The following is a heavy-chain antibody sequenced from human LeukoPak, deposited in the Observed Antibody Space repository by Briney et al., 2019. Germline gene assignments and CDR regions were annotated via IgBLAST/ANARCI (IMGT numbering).Heavy chain of an antibody. Sequence: GGSLRLSCAASGFTFSSYSMNWVRQAPGKGLEWVSYISSSSSTIYYADSVKGRFTISRDNAKNSLYLQMNSLRAEDTAVYCCASLYGSGSYYSSPLDYWAQGTLVTVPS. V-gene: IGHV3-48*04. CDR3: ASLYGSGSYYSSPLDY. CDR1: GFTFSSYS. D-gene: IGHD3-10*01. J-gene: IGHJ4*02. CDR2: ISSSSSTI.